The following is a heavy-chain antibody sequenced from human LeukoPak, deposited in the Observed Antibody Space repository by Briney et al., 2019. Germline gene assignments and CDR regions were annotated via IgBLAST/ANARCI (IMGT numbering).Heavy chain of an antibody. D-gene: IGHD6-19*01. CDR2: ITTKAESYAT. CDR1: GFTFSAFH. CDR3: TTYTSGHY. Sequence: PGGSLKLSCAASGFTFSAFHMHWVRQASGKGLEWVGRITTKAESYATAYAASVKGRFTVSRDDSKNTAYLQMSSLETEDTALYYCTTYTSGHYWGQGTLVTVSS. V-gene: IGHV3-73*01. J-gene: IGHJ4*02.